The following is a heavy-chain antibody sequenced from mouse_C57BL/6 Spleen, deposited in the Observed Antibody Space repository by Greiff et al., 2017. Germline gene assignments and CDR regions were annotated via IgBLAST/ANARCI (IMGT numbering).Heavy chain of an antibody. CDR3: ARTYSFYAMDY. J-gene: IGHJ4*01. Sequence: VQLQESGPELVKPGASVKISCKASGYAFSSSWMNWVKQRPIQGLEWIGNIDPSDSETHYNQKFKDKATLTVDKSSSTAYMQLSSQTSEDSAVYYCARTYSFYAMDYWGQGTSVTVSS. CDR2: IDPSDSET. V-gene: IGHV1-52*01. CDR1: GYAFSSSW. D-gene: IGHD2-12*01.